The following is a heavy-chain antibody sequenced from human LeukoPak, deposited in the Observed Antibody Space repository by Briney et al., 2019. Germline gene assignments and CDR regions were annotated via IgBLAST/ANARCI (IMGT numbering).Heavy chain of an antibody. J-gene: IGHJ4*02. CDR1: GYTFSNYY. D-gene: IGHD4-17*01. Sequence: ASVKVSCKASGYTFSNYYIHWVRQAPGQGLEWMGWINPNSGGTNYAQKFQGRVTMTRDTSISTAYMELSRLRSDDTAVYYCARAATTVTMIDYWGQGTLVTVSS. V-gene: IGHV1-2*02. CDR3: ARAATTVTMIDY. CDR2: INPNSGGT.